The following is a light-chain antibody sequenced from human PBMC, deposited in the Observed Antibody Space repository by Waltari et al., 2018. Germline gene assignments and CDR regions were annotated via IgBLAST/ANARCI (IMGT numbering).Light chain of an antibody. J-gene: IGKJ1*01. V-gene: IGKV3-20*01. CDR2: DAS. Sequence: EIVLTQSPGTLSLSPGERATLSCRASQSVRSSYLAWYQQKPGQAPRLLIHDASRRATGIPHRFSGSGSGTDFTLTITGLEPEDFAVYYCQQYGNSPWTFAQGTKVEIK. CDR1: QSVRSSY. CDR3: QQYGNSPWT.